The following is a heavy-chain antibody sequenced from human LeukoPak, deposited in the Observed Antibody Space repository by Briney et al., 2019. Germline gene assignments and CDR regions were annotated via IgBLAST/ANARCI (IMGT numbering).Heavy chain of an antibody. J-gene: IGHJ4*02. CDR1: GFTVSDDY. D-gene: IGHD3-9*01. CDR3: ARHLEPYYDILTEGFDY. Sequence: PGGSLRLSCAASGFTVSDDYMSWVRQAPGKGLEWVANIKQDGGEKYYVDSVKGRFTISRDNAKNSLYLQMNSLRAEDTAVYYCARHLEPYYDILTEGFDYWGQGTLVTVSS. CDR2: IKQDGGEK. V-gene: IGHV3-7*01.